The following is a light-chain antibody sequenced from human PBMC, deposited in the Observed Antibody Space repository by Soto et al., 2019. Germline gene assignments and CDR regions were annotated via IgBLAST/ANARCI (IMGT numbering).Light chain of an antibody. V-gene: IGKV3-15*01. J-gene: IGKJ1*01. Sequence: IVMTQSPATLSVSPGERATLSCRASQSVSSNLAWYQQKPGQAPRLLIYGASTRATGIPARFSGSGSGTEFTLTISSLQSEDFAVYYCQQYNNWPPWTFGQGTMVDVK. CDR1: QSVSSN. CDR2: GAS. CDR3: QQYNNWPPWT.